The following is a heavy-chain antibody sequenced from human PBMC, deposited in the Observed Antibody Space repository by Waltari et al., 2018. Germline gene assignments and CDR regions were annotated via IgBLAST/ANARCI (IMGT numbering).Heavy chain of an antibody. J-gene: IGHJ4*02. D-gene: IGHD1-7*01. Sequence: QVQLQESGPGLVKPSETLSLTCAVSGYSISSGYYWGWIRQPPGKGLEWIGSIYHSGSTYYNPSLKSRVTISVDTSKNQFSLKLSSVTAADTAVYYCARDRTGTIYYWGQGTLVTVSS. CDR2: IYHSGST. CDR3: ARDRTGTIYY. CDR1: GYSISSGYY. V-gene: IGHV4-38-2*01.